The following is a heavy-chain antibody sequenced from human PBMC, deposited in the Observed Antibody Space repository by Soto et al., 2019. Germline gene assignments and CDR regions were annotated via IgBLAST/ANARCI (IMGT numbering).Heavy chain of an antibody. D-gene: IGHD5-12*01. V-gene: IGHV1-2*04. CDR1: GYTFTGYY. CDR3: ARGYSGYDSLYYFDY. J-gene: IGHJ4*02. CDR2: INPNSGGT. Sequence: ASVKVSCKASGYTFTGYYMHWVRQAPGQGLEWVGWINPNSGGTNYAQKFQGWVTMTRDTSISTAYMELSRLRSDDTAVYYCARGYSGYDSLYYFDYWGQGTLVTVSS.